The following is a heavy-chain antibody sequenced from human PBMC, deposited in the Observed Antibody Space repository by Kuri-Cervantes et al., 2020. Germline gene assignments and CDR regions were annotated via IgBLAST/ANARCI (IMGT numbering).Heavy chain of an antibody. CDR1: GFTFSSYS. D-gene: IGHD1-26*01. CDR3: ARVIVGATTSWRWFDP. J-gene: IGHJ5*02. CDR2: ISSSSSYI. Sequence: GESLKISCAASGFTFSSYSMNWVRQAPGKGLEWVSSISSSSSYIYYADSVKGRFTISRDNAKNSLYLQMNSLRAEDTAVYYCARVIVGATTSWRWFDPWGQGTLVTVSS. V-gene: IGHV3-21*01.